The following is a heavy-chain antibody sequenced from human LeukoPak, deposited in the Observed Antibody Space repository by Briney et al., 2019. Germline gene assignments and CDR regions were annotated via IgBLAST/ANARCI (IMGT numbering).Heavy chain of an antibody. CDR1: GFTFSDHY. CDR3: TRGHSTVSIYAFDI. CDR2: ARKKPNSHTT. D-gene: IGHD5-18*01. Sequence: GGSLRLSCAASGFTFSDHYMEWVRQAPGKGLEWVGRARKKPNSHTTDYAASVKGRFTISRDDSKNSLYLQMNSLKTEDTALYYCTRGHSTVSIYAFDIRGQGTMVTVSS. V-gene: IGHV3-72*01. J-gene: IGHJ3*02.